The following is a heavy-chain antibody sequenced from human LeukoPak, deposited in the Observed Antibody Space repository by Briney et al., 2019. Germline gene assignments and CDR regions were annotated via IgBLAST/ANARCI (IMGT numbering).Heavy chain of an antibody. J-gene: IGHJ3*02. CDR2: ISANGGST. CDR3: AKQGSSYWSASDI. Sequence: PGGSLRLSCAASGFTFSSYAMSWVRQAPGKGLQWVSSISANGGSTYYADPVKGRSTISRDNSKNTVYLQMNSLRAEDTAVYYCAKQGSSYWSASDIWGQGTMVTVSS. CDR1: GFTFSSYA. D-gene: IGHD1-26*01. V-gene: IGHV3-23*01.